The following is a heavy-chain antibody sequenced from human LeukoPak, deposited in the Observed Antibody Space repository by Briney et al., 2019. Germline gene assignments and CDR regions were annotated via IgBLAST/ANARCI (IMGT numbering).Heavy chain of an antibody. V-gene: IGHV4-39*01. D-gene: IGHD3-3*01. Sequence: PSETLSLTYIVSGGSVSNSDFYWGWIRQSPGRGLEWIGNISYSGKTFYNPSLKTRVTISADTTQNQLSLRLTSVTAADTAVYFCAMNDFWSGYYAHWGQGILVTVSS. J-gene: IGHJ4*02. CDR1: GGSVSNSDFY. CDR2: ISYSGKT. CDR3: AMNDFWSGYYAH.